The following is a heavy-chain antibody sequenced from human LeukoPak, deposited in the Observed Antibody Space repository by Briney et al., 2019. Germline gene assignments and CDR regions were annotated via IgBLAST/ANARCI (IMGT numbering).Heavy chain of an antibody. CDR3: ARGHVEDADDY. CDR2: MNPNSGNT. CDR1: GYTFTSYD. Sequence: ASVKVSCRASGYTFTSYDINWVRQATGQGLEWMGWMNPNSGNTGYAQKFQGRVTMTRNTSISTAYMGLSSLRSEDTAVYYCARGHVEDADDYWGQGTLVTVSS. J-gene: IGHJ4*02. V-gene: IGHV1-8*01.